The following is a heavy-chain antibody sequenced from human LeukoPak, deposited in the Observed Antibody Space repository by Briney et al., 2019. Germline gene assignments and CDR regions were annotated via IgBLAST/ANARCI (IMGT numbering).Heavy chain of an antibody. V-gene: IGHV5-51*01. CDR1: GYRFATYW. Sequence: GESLKISCNGSGYRFATYWIGWVRQMPGKGLEWMGDIYPADSDTRYSPSFQGQGTISADTSISTAYLQWSSLQASDTAIYFCARRHSYCTSSSCYLYLDNWGQGTLVTISS. CDR2: IYPADSDT. CDR3: ARRHSYCTSSSCYLYLDN. D-gene: IGHD2-2*01. J-gene: IGHJ4*02.